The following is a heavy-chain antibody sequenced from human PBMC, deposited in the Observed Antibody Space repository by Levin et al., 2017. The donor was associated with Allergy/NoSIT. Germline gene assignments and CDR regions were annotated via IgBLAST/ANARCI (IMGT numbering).Heavy chain of an antibody. D-gene: IGHD6-13*01. J-gene: IGHJ4*02. CDR3: ARESPIAAFDY. CDR2: INHSGST. Sequence: NPSETLSLTCAVYGGSFSGYYWSWIRQPPGKGLEWIGEINHSGSTNYNPSLKSRVTISVDTSKNQFSLKLSSVTAADTAVYYCARESPIAAFDYWGQGTLVTVSS. CDR1: GGSFSGYY. V-gene: IGHV4-34*01.